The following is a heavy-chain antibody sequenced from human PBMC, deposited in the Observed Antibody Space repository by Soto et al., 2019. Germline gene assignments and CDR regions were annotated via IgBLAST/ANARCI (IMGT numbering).Heavy chain of an antibody. CDR2: ISGSDNST. Sequence: QLGGSLRLSCAASGFTFISYAMSWVRQAPGKGPEWVSAISGSDNSTYYADSVKGRFTISRDNSKNTLYLQMSSLRADDTAVYYCAPMGVWGQGTTVTVSS. J-gene: IGHJ6*02. V-gene: IGHV3-23*01. CDR3: APMGV. CDR1: GFTFISYA.